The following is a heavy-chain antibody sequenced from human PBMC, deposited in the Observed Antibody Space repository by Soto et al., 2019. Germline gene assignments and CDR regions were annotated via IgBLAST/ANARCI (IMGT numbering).Heavy chain of an antibody. J-gene: IGHJ5*02. CDR1: GLIFSKHW. Sequence: EVQLVESGGGLVQPGESLRVSCEASGLIFSKHWMSWVRQAPGKGLEWVANIKEDGSQKYYVDSVKGRFTISRDNAKDSLYLQMNSLRVEDTAVYYCAKIGEMSSPNDDLWGRGTLVTVSS. CDR3: AKIGEMSSPNDDL. CDR2: IKEDGSQK. D-gene: IGHD3-10*01. V-gene: IGHV3-7*03.